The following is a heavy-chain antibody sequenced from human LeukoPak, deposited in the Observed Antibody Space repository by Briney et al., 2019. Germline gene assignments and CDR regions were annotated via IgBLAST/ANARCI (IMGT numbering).Heavy chain of an antibody. CDR3: AKDFRPLVGAERVFDY. CDR1: GFTFSSYG. Sequence: GGSLRLSCAASGFTFSSYGMHWVRQAPGKGLEWVAFIQYDGSNKYYADSVKGRFTFSRDNSKNTLYLQMNSLRAEDTAVYYCAKDFRPLVGAERVFDYWGQGTLVTVSS. CDR2: IQYDGSNK. J-gene: IGHJ4*02. D-gene: IGHD1-26*01. V-gene: IGHV3-30*02.